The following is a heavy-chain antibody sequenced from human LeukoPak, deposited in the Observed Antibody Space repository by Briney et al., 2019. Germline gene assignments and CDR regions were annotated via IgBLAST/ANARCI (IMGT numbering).Heavy chain of an antibody. CDR1: GGSISSYY. CDR3: ARDSYSSGWYSDY. V-gene: IGHV4-59*01. CDR2: IYYSGST. J-gene: IGHJ4*02. D-gene: IGHD6-19*01. Sequence: PSETLSLTCTVSGGSISSYYWSWIRQPPGKGLEWIGYIYYSGSTNYNPSLKSRVTISVDTSKNQFSLKLSSVTAADTAVYYCARDSYSSGWYSDYWGQGTLVTASS.